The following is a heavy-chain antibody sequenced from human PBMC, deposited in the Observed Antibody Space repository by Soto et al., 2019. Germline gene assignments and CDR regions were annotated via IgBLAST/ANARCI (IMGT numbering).Heavy chain of an antibody. V-gene: IGHV4-4*02. CDR1: GGSISSSNW. Sequence: QVQLQESGPGLVKPSGTLSLTCAVSGGSISSSNWWSWVRQPPGKGLEWIGEIFHNGNTYSNPSLTGRVTMSVDKSQNQCSLNLTSVTAADTAVYYCASRTYAMEVWGQGTTVTVSS. CDR2: IFHNGNT. CDR3: ASRTYAMEV. J-gene: IGHJ6*02.